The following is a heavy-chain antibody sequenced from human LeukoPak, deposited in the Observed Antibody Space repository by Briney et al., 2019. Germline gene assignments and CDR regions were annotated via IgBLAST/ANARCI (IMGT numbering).Heavy chain of an antibody. J-gene: IGHJ4*02. CDR3: AKISLHGSQTDY. Sequence: GGSLRLSCVASGFSFSTYAMSWVRQAPGKGLEWVSSTSDAGTVTYYGDSVKGRFTFSRDNSRYTLYLQMNSLKAEDTAVYYCAKISLHGSQTDYWGQGTLVTVS. CDR2: TSDAGTVT. D-gene: IGHD3-10*01. V-gene: IGHV3-23*01. CDR1: GFSFSTYA.